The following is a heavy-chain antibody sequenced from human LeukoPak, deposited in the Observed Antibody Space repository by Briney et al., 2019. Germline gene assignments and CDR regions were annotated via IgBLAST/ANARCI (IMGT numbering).Heavy chain of an antibody. Sequence: GRSLRLSCAASGFTFSSYGMHWVRQAPGKGLEWVAVISYDGSNKYYADSVKGRFTISRDNSKNTLYLQMNSLRAEDTAVYYCAKQGELSLYYFDYWGQGTLVTVSS. CDR2: ISYDGSNK. J-gene: IGHJ4*02. CDR3: AKQGELSLYYFDY. D-gene: IGHD3-16*02. V-gene: IGHV3-30*18. CDR1: GFTFSSYG.